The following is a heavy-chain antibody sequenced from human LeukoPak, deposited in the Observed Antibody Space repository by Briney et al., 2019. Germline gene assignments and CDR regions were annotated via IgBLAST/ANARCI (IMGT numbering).Heavy chain of an antibody. CDR1: GFTFSSYG. CDR2: IRYDGSNK. J-gene: IGHJ4*02. Sequence: GGSLRLSCAASGFTFSSYGMHWVRQAPGKGLERVTFIRYDGSNKYYADSAKGRFTISRDNSKNTLYLQMNSLRTEDTAVYYCAKDSSGSSWYWDYWGQGTLVTVSS. CDR3: AKDSSGSSWYWDY. D-gene: IGHD6-13*01. V-gene: IGHV3-30*02.